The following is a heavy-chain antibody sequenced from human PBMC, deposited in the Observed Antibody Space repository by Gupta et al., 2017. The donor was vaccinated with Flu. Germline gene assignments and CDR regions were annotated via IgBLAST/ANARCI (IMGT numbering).Heavy chain of an antibody. Sequence: EVQLVESGGGLSQPGGTLRISCAASGCTFSSYEMNWARHAPGKGLEWVSDMRSSCGTIYYADSVKVRFTNSSYNAKNSLYLLVNSRRAEDTAVYYCARDLSLDSSGYYPSYWYFDLWDRCTLVTVSS. CDR2: MRSSCGTI. D-gene: IGHD3-22*01. V-gene: IGHV3-48*03. CDR1: GCTFSSYE. J-gene: IGHJ2*01. CDR3: ARDLSLDSSGYYPSYWYFDL.